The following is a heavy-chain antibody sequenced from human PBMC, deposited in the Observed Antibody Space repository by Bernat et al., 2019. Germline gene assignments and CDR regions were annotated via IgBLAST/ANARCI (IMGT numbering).Heavy chain of an antibody. Sequence: QLQLQESGPGLVKPSETLSLICTVSGGSISSSSYYWGWIRQPPGKGLEWIGSIYYSGSTYYSPSLKSRVTISVDTSKNQFSLKLSSVTAADTAVYYCARHLWEQIYSNYGGGWFDPWGQGILVTVSS. J-gene: IGHJ5*02. CDR3: ARHLWEQIYSNYGGGWFDP. D-gene: IGHD4-11*01. V-gene: IGHV4-39*01. CDR2: IYYSGST. CDR1: GGSISSSSYY.